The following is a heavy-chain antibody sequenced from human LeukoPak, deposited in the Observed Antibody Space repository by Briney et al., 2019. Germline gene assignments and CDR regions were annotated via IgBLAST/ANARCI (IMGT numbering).Heavy chain of an antibody. V-gene: IGHV3-48*01. CDR2: ISSSSSTI. Sequence: PGGSLRLSCAASGFTFSSYSMNWVRQAPGKGLEWVSYISSSSSTIYYADSVKGRFTISRDNAKNSLYQQMNSLRAEDTAVYYCARDGDWGSFDYWGQGTLVTVSS. J-gene: IGHJ4*02. D-gene: IGHD7-27*01. CDR3: ARDGDWGSFDY. CDR1: GFTFSSYS.